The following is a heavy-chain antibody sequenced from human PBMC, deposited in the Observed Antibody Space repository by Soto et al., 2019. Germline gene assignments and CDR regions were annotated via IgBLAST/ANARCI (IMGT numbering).Heavy chain of an antibody. CDR1: GFTFSSYA. D-gene: IGHD5-12*01. CDR2: ISYDGSNK. J-gene: IGHJ4*02. Sequence: QVQLVESGGGVVQPGRSLRLSCAASGFTFSSYAMHWVRQAPGKGLEWVAVISYDGSNKYYADSVKGRFTISRDNSKNTLNLQMNSLRAEDTAVYYCASVGYEDYWGQGTLVTVSS. V-gene: IGHV3-30-3*01. CDR3: ASVGYEDY.